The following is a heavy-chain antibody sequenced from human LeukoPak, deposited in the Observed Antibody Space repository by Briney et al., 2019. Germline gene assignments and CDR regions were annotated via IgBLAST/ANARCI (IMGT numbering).Heavy chain of an antibody. Sequence: GASVKVSCKASGYTFTSYGISWVRQAPGQGLEWMGWISAYNGNTNYAQKLQGRVTMTTDTSTSTAYMELRSLRSDDTAVYYCAREPGYSSGFYYYYGMDVWGQGTTVTVSS. CDR1: GYTFTSYG. CDR3: AREPGYSSGFYYYYGMDV. CDR2: ISAYNGNT. D-gene: IGHD6-19*01. V-gene: IGHV1-18*01. J-gene: IGHJ6*02.